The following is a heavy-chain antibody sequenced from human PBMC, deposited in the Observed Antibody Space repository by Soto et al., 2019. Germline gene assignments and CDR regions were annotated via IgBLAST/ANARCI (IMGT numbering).Heavy chain of an antibody. D-gene: IGHD2-21*02. CDR2: MTGSGGDI. CDR1: GFTFSIYA. CDR3: AKDAVYGDGLWLAAN. J-gene: IGHJ4*02. Sequence: GGSLRLSCAASGFTFSIYAMMWVRQSPGKGQEWVAGMTGSGGDIRYADSVKGRFTISKDNSKNTLYLQMNSLRAEDTAMYYCAKDAVYGDGLWLAANWGQGTLVTVSS. V-gene: IGHV3-23*01.